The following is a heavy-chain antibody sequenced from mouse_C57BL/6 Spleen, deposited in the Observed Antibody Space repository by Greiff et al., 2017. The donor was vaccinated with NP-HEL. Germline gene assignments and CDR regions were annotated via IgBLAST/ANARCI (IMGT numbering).Heavy chain of an antibody. CDR2: INPNNGGT. V-gene: IGHV1-26*01. CDR3: ARSRLGLPLDY. J-gene: IGHJ2*01. CDR1: GYTFTDSY. D-gene: IGHD4-1*01. Sequence: VQLQQSGPELVKPGASVKISCKASGYTFTDSYMNWVKQSHGKSLEWIGDINPNNGGTSYNQKFKGKATLTVDTSSSTAYMQLRSLTSEDSAVYYCARSRLGLPLDYWGQGTTLTVSS.